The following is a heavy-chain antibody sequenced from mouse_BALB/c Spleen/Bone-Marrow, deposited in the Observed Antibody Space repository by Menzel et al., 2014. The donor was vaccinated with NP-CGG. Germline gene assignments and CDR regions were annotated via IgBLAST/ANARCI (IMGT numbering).Heavy chain of an antibody. CDR1: GDSITSGY. CDR2: ISYSGST. V-gene: IGHV3-8*02. J-gene: IGHJ4*01. CDR3: ARWGYYYGSSEGAMDY. D-gene: IGHD1-1*01. Sequence: DVQLQESGPSLVKPSQTLSLTCSVTGDSITSGYWNWIRKFPGNKLEYMGYISYSGSTYYNPSLKSRISITRDTSKNXYYLQLNSVTTEDTATYYCARWGYYYGSSEGAMDYWGQGTSVTVSS.